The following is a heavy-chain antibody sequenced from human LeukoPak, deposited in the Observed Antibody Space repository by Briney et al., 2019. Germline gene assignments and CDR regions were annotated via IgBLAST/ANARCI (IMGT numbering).Heavy chain of an antibody. CDR3: AKDSYESLPFDY. CDR2: ISGSGGST. J-gene: IGHJ4*02. Sequence: PGRSLRLSCAASGFTFSSYAMSGVRQAPGKGLEWVSAISGSGGSTYYADSVKGRFTISRDNSKNTLYLQMNSLRAEDTAVYYCAKDSYESLPFDYWGQGTLVTVSS. D-gene: IGHD3-3*01. V-gene: IGHV3-23*01. CDR1: GFTFSSYA.